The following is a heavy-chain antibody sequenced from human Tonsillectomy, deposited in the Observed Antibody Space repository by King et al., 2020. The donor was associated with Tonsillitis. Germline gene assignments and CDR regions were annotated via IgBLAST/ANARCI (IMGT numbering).Heavy chain of an antibody. V-gene: IGHV3-23*04. Sequence: VQLVESGGGLVQPGGSLRLSCAASGFTFSTYGMTWVRQAPGKGLEWDALINGYDGRTFYRDSVKGRCTISRDNSKNTRYLQMSSLRADDTAVYFCAKGSDFDSWGRGTLVTVSS. CDR2: INGYDGRT. J-gene: IGHJ4*02. CDR1: GFTFSTYG. CDR3: AKGSDFDS.